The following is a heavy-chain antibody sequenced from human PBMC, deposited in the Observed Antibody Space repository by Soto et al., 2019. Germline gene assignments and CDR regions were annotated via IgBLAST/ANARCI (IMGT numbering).Heavy chain of an antibody. V-gene: IGHV4-39*01. CDR1: GGSISSSSYY. CDR2: VYYTGST. CDR3: ARSRGDSSSDY. Sequence: SETLSLTCTVSGGSISSSSYYWDWIRQPPGKGLEWIGRVYYTGSTYYNPSLKSRVTISVDTSKKQFSLKLSSVTAAETAVYYCARSRGDSSSDYWGQGTLVTVSS. D-gene: IGHD3-22*01. J-gene: IGHJ4*02.